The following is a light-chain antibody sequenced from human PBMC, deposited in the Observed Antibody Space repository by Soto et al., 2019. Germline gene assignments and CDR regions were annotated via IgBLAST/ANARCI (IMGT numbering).Light chain of an antibody. CDR3: HHYGSSLGT. CDR2: AAS. V-gene: IGKV3-20*01. CDR1: QSVSSTY. J-gene: IGKJ4*01. Sequence: EIVLTQSPGTLSLSPGERATLSCRASQSVSSTYLAWYQQKPGQAPRLLLYAASTRATGIPDRFSGIGSGTDFTLTISRLEPEDFAVYYCHHYGSSLGTFGGGIKVEIK.